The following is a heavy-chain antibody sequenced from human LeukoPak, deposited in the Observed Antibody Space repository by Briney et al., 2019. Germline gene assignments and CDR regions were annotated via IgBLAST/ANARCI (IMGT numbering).Heavy chain of an antibody. CDR3: AELGITMIGGV. CDR1: GFTFSSYE. CDR2: ISSSGSTI. D-gene: IGHD3-10*02. V-gene: IGHV3-48*03. J-gene: IGHJ4*02. Sequence: GGSLRLSCAASGFTFSSYEMNWVRQAPGKGLEWVSYISSSGSTIYYADSVKGRFTISRDNAKNSLYLQMNILRAEDTAVYYCAELGITMIGGVWGQGTLVTVSS.